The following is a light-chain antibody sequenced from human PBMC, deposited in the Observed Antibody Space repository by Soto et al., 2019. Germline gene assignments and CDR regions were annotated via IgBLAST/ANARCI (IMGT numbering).Light chain of an antibody. CDR2: NNN. CDR1: SSNIGSNT. CDR3: AAWDDSLNALYV. V-gene: IGLV1-44*01. J-gene: IGLJ1*01. Sequence: QSVLTQPPSASGTPGQRVTISCSGGSSNIGSNTVNWYQQVPGTAPKLLIYNNNQRPSGVPDRFSGSKSGTSASLAISGLQSEDEADYYCAAWDDSLNALYVFGTGTKVTVL.